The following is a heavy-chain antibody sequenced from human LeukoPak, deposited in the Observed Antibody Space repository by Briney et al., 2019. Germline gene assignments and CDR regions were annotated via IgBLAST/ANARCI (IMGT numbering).Heavy chain of an antibody. Sequence: GGSLRLSCVASGFPFSSYWMTWVRQALGKGLEWVANIKQDGSKKSYVDSVKGRFTISRDDAKNSLYLQMNSLRAEDTALYYCARDQRGGTYSDYWGQGTLVTVSS. CDR2: IKQDGSKK. CDR1: GFPFSSYW. D-gene: IGHD1-26*01. J-gene: IGHJ4*02. CDR3: ARDQRGGTYSDY. V-gene: IGHV3-7*01.